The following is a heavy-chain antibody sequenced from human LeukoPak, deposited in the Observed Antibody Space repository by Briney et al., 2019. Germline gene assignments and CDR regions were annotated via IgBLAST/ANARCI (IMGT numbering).Heavy chain of an antibody. Sequence: GGSLRLSCAASGFTLRNYWMHWVRQVPGRGLVWVSRISGDGSGTNYADSVKGRFTISRDNAKNTVYLQINNLRAQDTADYFCARYSSSSGGPSYYLDYWGQGTLVTVSS. CDR1: GFTLRNYW. CDR3: ARYSSSSGGPSYYLDY. J-gene: IGHJ4*02. V-gene: IGHV3-74*01. CDR2: ISGDGSGT. D-gene: IGHD6-6*01.